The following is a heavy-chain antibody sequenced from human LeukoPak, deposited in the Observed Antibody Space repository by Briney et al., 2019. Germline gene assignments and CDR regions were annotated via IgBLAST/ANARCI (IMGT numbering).Heavy chain of an antibody. CDR3: AKDLFYYDKGGFDY. D-gene: IGHD3-22*01. Sequence: GGSLRLSCAASGFTFSGYGLHWVRQAPDKGLEWVAFISYDGSNKLYGDSVKGRFTISRDNSKNTLYLQMNSLRTEDTAVYYCAKDLFYYDKGGFDYWGQGTLVTVSS. J-gene: IGHJ4*02. V-gene: IGHV3-30*18. CDR2: ISYDGSNK. CDR1: GFTFSGYG.